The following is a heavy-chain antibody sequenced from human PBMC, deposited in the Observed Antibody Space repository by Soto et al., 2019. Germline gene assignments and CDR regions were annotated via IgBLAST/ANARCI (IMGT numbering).Heavy chain of an antibody. Sequence: QVQLVQSGAEVKKPGASVKVSCKASGHTLSSHDINWVRQATGQGLEWMGWMNPNTGNTGYAQTSQDRVHNTRDTSLNPAYIELGNLSSEDTAGNYWAEGRAEYNIWLGLDYWGQGTLVTVSS. CDR3: AEGRAEYNIWLGLDY. CDR2: MNPNTGNT. D-gene: IGHD1-20*01. V-gene: IGHV1-8*01. CDR1: GHTLSSHD. J-gene: IGHJ4*02.